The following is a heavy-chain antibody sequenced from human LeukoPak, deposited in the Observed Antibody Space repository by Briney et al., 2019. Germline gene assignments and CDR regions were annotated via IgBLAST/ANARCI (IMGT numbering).Heavy chain of an antibody. CDR2: ISSSSSYI. CDR1: GFTFSSYS. Sequence: PGGSLRLSCAASGFTFSSYSMNWVRQAPGKGLEWVSSISSSSSYIYYADSVKGRSTISRDNAKNSLYLQMNSLRAEDTAVYYCARVFGYSSGWFYFDYWGQGTLVTVSS. CDR3: ARVFGYSSGWFYFDY. D-gene: IGHD6-19*01. V-gene: IGHV3-21*01. J-gene: IGHJ4*02.